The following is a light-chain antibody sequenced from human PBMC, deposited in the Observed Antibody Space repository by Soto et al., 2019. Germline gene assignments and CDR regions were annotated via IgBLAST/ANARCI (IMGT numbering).Light chain of an antibody. CDR1: QSVSSY. CDR3: QQYDGSPLYT. CDR2: DVS. Sequence: EIVLTQSPATLSLSPGERATLSCRASQSVSSYLAWYQHKPGQAPRLLIYDVSSRATGIPARFSGSGSGTDFYLTISRLEPEDFAVYYCQQYDGSPLYTFGQGTKLEIK. J-gene: IGKJ2*01. V-gene: IGKV3-11*01.